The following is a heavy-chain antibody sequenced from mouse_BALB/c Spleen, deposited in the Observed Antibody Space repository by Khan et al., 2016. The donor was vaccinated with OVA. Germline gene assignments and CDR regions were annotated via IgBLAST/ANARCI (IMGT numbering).Heavy chain of an antibody. D-gene: IGHD2-10*01. CDR1: GFSLTNYG. J-gene: IGHJ4*01. Sequence: QVQLKESGPVLAAPSQSLSITCTISGFSLTNYGVHWVRQPPGKGLEWLVVIWNDGTTTYNSALKSRLTISNYNSYSQVLLKMNSLQTDDTAIYFCARQPYYHYNIMDYWGQGTSVTVSS. V-gene: IGHV2-6-1*01. CDR3: ARQPYYHYNIMDY. CDR2: IWNDGTT.